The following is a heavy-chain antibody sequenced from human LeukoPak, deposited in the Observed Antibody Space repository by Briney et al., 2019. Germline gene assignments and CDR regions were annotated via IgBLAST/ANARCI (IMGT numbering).Heavy chain of an antibody. Sequence: SDTLSLTCTLSGASISSNSWSWIRHPPGKGLEWIGYIYYGGNTNYNPSLQSRVTISVDTSKNQFSLQLKSVTAADTALYYCARDFQGITTFGVAPPGGFDPWGQGTLVIVSS. CDR2: IYYGGNT. CDR3: ARDFQGITTFGVAPPGGFDP. J-gene: IGHJ5*02. V-gene: IGHV4-59*01. D-gene: IGHD3-3*01. CDR1: GASISSNS.